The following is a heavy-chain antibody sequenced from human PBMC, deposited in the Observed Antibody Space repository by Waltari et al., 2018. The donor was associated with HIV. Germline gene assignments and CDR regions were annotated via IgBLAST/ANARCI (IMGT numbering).Heavy chain of an antibody. Sequence: QVQVVESGGGLVKPVGSLRLSCRYSGFTFSDYFMSWIRQTPRKGLELLAYVSHTGTDTFYADSLRGRFAVSRDNSRNSLYLDLNKLTTEDSGIYYCARESSVWDFWGQGILVTVSS. V-gene: IGHV3-11*01. CDR2: VSHTGTDT. D-gene: IGHD6-19*01. CDR1: GFTFSDYF. CDR3: ARESSVWDF. J-gene: IGHJ4*02.